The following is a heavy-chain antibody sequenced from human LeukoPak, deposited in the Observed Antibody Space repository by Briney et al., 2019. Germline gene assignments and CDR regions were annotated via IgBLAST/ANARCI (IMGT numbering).Heavy chain of an antibody. Sequence: GGSLRLSCAASGFTFDDYAMHWVRQAPGKGLEWVSGISWNSGSIGYADSVKGRFTISRDNAKNSLYLQMNSLRAEDTALYYCAKDASYDILTGYYVWGQGTLVTVSS. CDR1: GFTFDDYA. J-gene: IGHJ4*02. V-gene: IGHV3-9*01. D-gene: IGHD3-9*01. CDR3: AKDASYDILTGYYV. CDR2: ISWNSGSI.